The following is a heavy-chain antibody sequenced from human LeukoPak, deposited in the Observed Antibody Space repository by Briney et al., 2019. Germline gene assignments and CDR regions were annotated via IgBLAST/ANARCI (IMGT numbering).Heavy chain of an antibody. CDR3: ARNRVVVDYGDYSHAFDI. J-gene: IGHJ3*02. D-gene: IGHD4-17*01. V-gene: IGHV3-21*01. CDR2: ISSSSSYI. CDR1: GFTFSSYS. Sequence: GGSLRLSCAASGFTFSSYSMNWVRQAPGKGLEWVSSISSSSSYIYYADSVKGRFTISRDNAKNSLYLQMNSLRAEDTAVYYCARNRVVVDYGDYSHAFDIWGQGTMVTVSS.